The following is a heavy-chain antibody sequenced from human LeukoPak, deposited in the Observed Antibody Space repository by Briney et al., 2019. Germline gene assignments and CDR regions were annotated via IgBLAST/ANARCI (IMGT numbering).Heavy chain of an antibody. CDR2: IKRDGSEK. V-gene: IGHV3-7*03. J-gene: IGHJ1*01. CDR1: GFTFSNYW. Sequence: PGGSLRLSCAASGFTFSNYWMTWVRQAPGKGLEWVANIKRDGSEKYYVASVMGRFTISRDNAKNSLYLQMNSLRAEDTALYYCAKDKGSSRRNANFHHWGQGTLVTVSS. CDR3: AKDKGSSRRNANFHH. D-gene: IGHD6-13*01.